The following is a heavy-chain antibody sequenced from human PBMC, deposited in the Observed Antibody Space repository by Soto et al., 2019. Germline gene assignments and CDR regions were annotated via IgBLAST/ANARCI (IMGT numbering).Heavy chain of an antibody. V-gene: IGHV4-31*03. D-gene: IGHD6-13*01. CDR2: IYYSGST. Sequence: SETLSLTCTVSGGSISSGGYYWSWIRQHPGKGLEWIGYIYYSGSTYYNPSLKSRVTISVDTSKNQFSLKLSSVTAADTAVYYCARVGTAAAMDVWGQGTTVTVSS. J-gene: IGHJ6*02. CDR3: ARVGTAAAMDV. CDR1: GGSISSGGYY.